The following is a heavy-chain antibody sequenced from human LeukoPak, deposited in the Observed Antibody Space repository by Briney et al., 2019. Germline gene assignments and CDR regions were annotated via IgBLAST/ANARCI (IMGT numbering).Heavy chain of an antibody. CDR1: GGSFSGYY. CDR2: INHSGST. CDR3: ARAGYCSGGSCYSPDFDY. J-gene: IGHJ4*02. D-gene: IGHD2-15*01. Sequence: PSETLSLTCGVYGGSFSGYYWTWIRQPPGKGLEWIGEINHSGSTNYNPSLKSRVTISVDTSKNQFSLKLSSVTAADTAVYYCARAGYCSGGSCYSPDFDYWGQGTLVTVSS. V-gene: IGHV4-34*01.